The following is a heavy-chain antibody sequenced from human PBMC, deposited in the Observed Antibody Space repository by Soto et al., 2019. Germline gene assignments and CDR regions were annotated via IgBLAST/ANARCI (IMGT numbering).Heavy chain of an antibody. CDR1: GFTFSNYG. Sequence: ESGGGVVQPGRSLRLSCAASGFTFSNYGMHWVRQAPGKGLEWVAVISYDGSNKYYADSVKGRITISRDNSKNTLYMQMNSLRAEDTAVYYCANNVPGYTENNNGMDVWGQGTTVTVSS. D-gene: IGHD3-10*02. CDR2: ISYDGSNK. J-gene: IGHJ6*02. V-gene: IGHV3-30*18. CDR3: ANNVPGYTENNNGMDV.